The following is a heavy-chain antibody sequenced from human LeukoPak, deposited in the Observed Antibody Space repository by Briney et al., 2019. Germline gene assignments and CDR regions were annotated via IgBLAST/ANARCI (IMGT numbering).Heavy chain of an antibody. D-gene: IGHD3-22*01. J-gene: IGHJ3*02. CDR3: AKDHLNYYDSSGYGHDAFDI. V-gene: IGHV3-21*04. CDR1: GFTFSSYS. CDR2: IISSSSYI. Sequence: GGSLTLSCSASGFTFSSYSMNWVRQAPGKGLEWVSSIISSSSYIYYADSVKGRFTISRDNSRNTLYLKLNSLRAEDTAVYDCAKDHLNYYDSSGYGHDAFDIWGQGTMVTVSS.